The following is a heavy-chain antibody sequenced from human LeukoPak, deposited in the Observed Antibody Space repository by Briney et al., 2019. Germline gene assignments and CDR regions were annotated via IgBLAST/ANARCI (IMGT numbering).Heavy chain of an antibody. CDR3: ARDVDY. CDR2: IYYSGST. CDR1: GGSISSSRDY. Sequence: SETLSLTCIVSGGSISSSRDYWAWIRQPPGKGLEWIANIYYSGSTYYSPSLKSRVIISVDTSKNQFSLKLSSVTAADTAVYYCARDVDYWGQGTQVTVSS. J-gene: IGHJ4*02. V-gene: IGHV4-39*02.